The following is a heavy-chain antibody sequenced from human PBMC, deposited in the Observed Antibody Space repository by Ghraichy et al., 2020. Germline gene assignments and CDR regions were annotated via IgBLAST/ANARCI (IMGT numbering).Heavy chain of an antibody. Sequence: SVKVSCKASGGTFSSYAISWVRQAPGQGLEWMGGIIPIFGTANYAQKFQGRVTITADESTSTAYMELSSLRSEDTAVYYCARESGDYYDSSGYLFDYWGQGTLVTVSS. D-gene: IGHD3-22*01. CDR1: GGTFSSYA. J-gene: IGHJ4*02. CDR3: ARESGDYYDSSGYLFDY. CDR2: IIPIFGTA. V-gene: IGHV1-69*13.